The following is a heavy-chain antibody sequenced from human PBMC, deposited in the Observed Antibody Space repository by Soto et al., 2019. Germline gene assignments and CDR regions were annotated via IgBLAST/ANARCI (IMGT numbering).Heavy chain of an antibody. Sequence: GGSLRLSCAASGFPFPNAWMNWVRQAPGKGLEWVGRIKSTIDGGTTDYAEPVKGRFAISRDDSNNMVYLQMNSLKIEDSAVYYCTTDSYSTIIIVRFDYWGHGTLVTVSS. CDR2: IKSTIDGGTT. D-gene: IGHD3-22*01. CDR1: GFPFPNAW. J-gene: IGHJ4*01. V-gene: IGHV3-15*07. CDR3: TTDSYSTIIIVRFDY.